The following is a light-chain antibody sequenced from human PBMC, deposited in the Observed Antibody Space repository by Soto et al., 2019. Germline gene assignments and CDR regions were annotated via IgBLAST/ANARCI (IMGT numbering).Light chain of an antibody. CDR1: SSDVGGYNY. V-gene: IGLV2-14*01. Sequence: QSVLAQPASVSGSPGQSITISCTGTSSDVGGYNYVSWYQQHPGKAPKLMIYEVSNRPSGVSNRFSGSKSGTTASLTISGLQAEDEADYYCSTYTSSSNYVCGAGSQVTLL. CDR3: STYTSSSNYV. CDR2: EVS. J-gene: IGLJ1*01.